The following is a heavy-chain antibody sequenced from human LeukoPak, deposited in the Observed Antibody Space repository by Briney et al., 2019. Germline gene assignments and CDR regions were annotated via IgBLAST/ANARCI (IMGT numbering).Heavy chain of an antibody. CDR1: GYTFTSYY. J-gene: IGHJ2*01. Sequence: ASVKVSCKASGYTFTSYYMHWVRQAPGQGLGGMEIITPSGGSTSYAQKFQGRVTMTRDTSTSTVYMELSSLRSEDTAVYYCAAGYSSSWCDLWGRGTLVTVSS. V-gene: IGHV1-46*01. CDR2: ITPSGGST. CDR3: AAGYSSSWCDL. D-gene: IGHD6-13*01.